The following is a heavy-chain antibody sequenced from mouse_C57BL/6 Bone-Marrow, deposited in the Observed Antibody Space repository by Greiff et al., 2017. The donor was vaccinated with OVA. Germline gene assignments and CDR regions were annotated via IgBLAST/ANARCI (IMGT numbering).Heavy chain of an antibody. CDR1: GYSITSGYY. J-gene: IGHJ3*01. CDR3: AIYDGAY. Sequence: EVKLVESGPGLVKPSQSLSLTCSVTGYSITSGYYWNWIRQFPGNKLEWMGYISYDGSNNYNPSLKNRISITRDTSKNQFFLKLNSVTTEDTATYYCAIYDGAYWGQGTLVTVSA. V-gene: IGHV3-6*01. D-gene: IGHD2-3*01. CDR2: ISYDGSN.